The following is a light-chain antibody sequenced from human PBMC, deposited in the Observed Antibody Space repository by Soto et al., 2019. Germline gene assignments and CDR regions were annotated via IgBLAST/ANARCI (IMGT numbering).Light chain of an antibody. CDR2: DAS. Sequence: EIVLTQSPATLSLSPGDRATLSCRASQRVSSYLAWYQQKPGQAPRLLIYDASNRATGIPARFSGSGSGTDFTLTITTLEPEDFAVYYCQKRSNWPSTFGGGTKVEIK. V-gene: IGKV3-11*01. CDR1: QRVSSY. CDR3: QKRSNWPST. J-gene: IGKJ4*01.